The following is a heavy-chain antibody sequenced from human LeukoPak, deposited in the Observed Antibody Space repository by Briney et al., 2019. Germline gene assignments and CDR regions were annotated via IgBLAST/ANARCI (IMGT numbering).Heavy chain of an antibody. Sequence: PGGSLRLSCAASGFTFSSYAMSWVRQAPGKGLEWVSAISGSGGSTYYADSVKGRFTISRDNSKNTLYLQMNSLRAEDTAVYYCARAHCSSTSCYMGHFDHWGQGTLVTVSS. J-gene: IGHJ4*02. CDR3: ARAHCSSTSCYMGHFDH. CDR1: GFTFSSYA. V-gene: IGHV3-23*01. D-gene: IGHD2-2*02. CDR2: ISGSGGST.